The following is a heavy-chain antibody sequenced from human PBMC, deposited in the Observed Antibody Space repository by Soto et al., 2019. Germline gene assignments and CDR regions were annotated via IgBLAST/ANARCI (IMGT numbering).Heavy chain of an antibody. J-gene: IGHJ2*01. D-gene: IGHD3-22*01. CDR2: IYYSGST. CDR1: GGSISSSSYY. CDR3: ARCDSSGPTAWYFDL. V-gene: IGHV4-39*01. Sequence: QLQLQESGPGLVKPSETLSLTCTVSGGSISSSSYYWGWIRQPPGKGLEWIGSIYYSGSTYYNPSLKSRVTISVDTSKNQFSLKLSSVTAADTAVYYCARCDSSGPTAWYFDLWGRGTLVTVSS.